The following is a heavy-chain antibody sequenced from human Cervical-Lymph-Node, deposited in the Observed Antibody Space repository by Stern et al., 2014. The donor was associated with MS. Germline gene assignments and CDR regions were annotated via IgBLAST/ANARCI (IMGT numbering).Heavy chain of an antibody. J-gene: IGHJ4*01. CDR3: AHDYHDILTGYYNSRFAS. V-gene: IGHV2-5*01. CDR2: IYWPDDR. Sequence: QVTLKESGPTLVKPTQTLTLTCTFSGFSLSTSGVGVGWIRQPPGKALEWLALIYWPDDRRYSPSLKSRLTITKDTSKNQVVLTMTNMDPVDTATYYCAHDYHDILTGYYNSRFASWGHGTLVTVSS. D-gene: IGHD3-9*01. CDR1: GFSLSTSGVG.